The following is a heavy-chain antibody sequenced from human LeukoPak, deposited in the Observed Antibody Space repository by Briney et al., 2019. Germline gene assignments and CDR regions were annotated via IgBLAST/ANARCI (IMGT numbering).Heavy chain of an antibody. V-gene: IGHV3-53*01. CDR3: ARDRDYYYGMDV. D-gene: IGHD3-10*01. Sequence: GGSLRLSCAASGFTVSSNYMSWVRQAPGKGLEWVSVIYSGGSTYYADSVEGRFTISRDNSKNTLYLQMNSLRAEDTAVYYCARDRDYYYGMDVWGQGTTVTVSS. CDR1: GFTVSSNY. J-gene: IGHJ6*02. CDR2: IYSGGST.